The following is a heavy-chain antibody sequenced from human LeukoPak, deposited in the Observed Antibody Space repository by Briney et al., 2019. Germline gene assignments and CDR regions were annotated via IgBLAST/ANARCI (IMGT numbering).Heavy chain of an antibody. CDR1: GGSISSYY. CDR3: ARTGYCSSTSCYTASRPYFYYYMDV. D-gene: IGHD2-2*02. Sequence: SETLSLTCTVSGGSISSYYWSWIRQPPGKGLEWIGYIYYTGSTNYNPSLKSRVSISVDTSKNQFSLKLSSVTAADTAVYYCARTGYCSSTSCYTASRPYFYYYMDVWSKGTTVTVSS. CDR2: IYYTGST. J-gene: IGHJ6*03. V-gene: IGHV4-59*01.